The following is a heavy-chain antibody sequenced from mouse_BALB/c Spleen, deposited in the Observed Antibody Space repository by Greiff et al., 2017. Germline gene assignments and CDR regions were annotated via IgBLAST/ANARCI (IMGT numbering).Heavy chain of an antibody. V-gene: IGHV1-69*01. J-gene: IGHJ2*01. Sequence: QVQLQQPGAELVMPGASVKMSCKASGYTFTDYWMHWVKQRPGQGLEWIGAIDTSDSYTSYNQKFKGKATLTADKSSNTAYMQLSSLTSEDSAVYFCASPVVAGFDYWGQGTTLTVSS. CDR3: ASPVVAGFDY. CDR2: IDTSDSYT. D-gene: IGHD1-1*01. CDR1: GYTFTDYW.